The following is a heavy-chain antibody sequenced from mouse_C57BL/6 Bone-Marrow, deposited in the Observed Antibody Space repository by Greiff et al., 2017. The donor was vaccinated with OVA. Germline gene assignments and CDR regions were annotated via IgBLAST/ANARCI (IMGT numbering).Heavy chain of an antibody. D-gene: IGHD1-1*01. CDR3: ATTYYYGSSYLDY. CDR1: GFSLTSYG. Sequence: VQLQQSGPGLVQPSRSLSITCTVSGFSLTSYGVHWVRQSPGKGLEWLGVIWRGGSTDYNAAFMSRLSITKDNSKSQVFFKMNSLQADDTAIYYCATTYYYGSSYLDYWGQGTTLTVSS. J-gene: IGHJ2*01. V-gene: IGHV2-5*01. CDR2: IWRGGST.